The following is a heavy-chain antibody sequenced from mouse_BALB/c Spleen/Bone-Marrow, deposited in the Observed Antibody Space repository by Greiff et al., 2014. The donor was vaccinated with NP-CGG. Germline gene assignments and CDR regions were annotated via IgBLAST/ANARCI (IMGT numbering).Heavy chain of an antibody. V-gene: IGHV1S81*02. J-gene: IGHJ4*01. D-gene: IGHD1-1*01. CDR3: ARLIYSSSYIVDF. CDR1: GYTFTGYW. Sequence: VQLQESGAELVKPGASVKLSCKASGYTFTGYWMHWVKQRPGQGLEWIGEINPSNGRTNYNEKFKSMATLTVDKSSSTAHMQLSSLTSEDSAVFYCARLIYSSSYIVDFRGQGTSVTVSS. CDR2: INPSNGRT.